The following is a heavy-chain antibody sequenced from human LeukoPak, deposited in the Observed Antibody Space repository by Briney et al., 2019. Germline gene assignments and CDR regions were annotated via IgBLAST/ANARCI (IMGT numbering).Heavy chain of an antibody. CDR1: SGSFSGYH. CDR2: IYLSGST. V-gene: IGHV4-34*01. CDR3: ARNRADGSGTYYQKNPLNFDS. D-gene: IGHD3-10*01. J-gene: IGHJ4*02. Sequence: SETLSLTCAVYSGSFSGYHWSWIRQSPGTRLEWIGEIYLSGSTNYNPSLKSRITVSVDTSKNQFSLKLRSVTAADTAMYYCARNRADGSGTYYQKNPLNFDSWGQGTLVTVSS.